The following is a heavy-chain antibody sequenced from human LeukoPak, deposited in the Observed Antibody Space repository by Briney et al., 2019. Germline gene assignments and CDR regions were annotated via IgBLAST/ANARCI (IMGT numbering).Heavy chain of an antibody. D-gene: IGHD3-22*01. CDR2: IYYSGST. Sequence: SETLSLTCTVSGGSISSYYWSWIRQPPGKGLEWIGYIYYSGSTNYNPSLRSRVTISVDTSKNQFSLKLSSVTAADTAVYYCARSSGYYYFFGFDYWGQGTLVTVSS. V-gene: IGHV4-59*12. J-gene: IGHJ4*02. CDR3: ARSSGYYYFFGFDY. CDR1: GGSISSYY.